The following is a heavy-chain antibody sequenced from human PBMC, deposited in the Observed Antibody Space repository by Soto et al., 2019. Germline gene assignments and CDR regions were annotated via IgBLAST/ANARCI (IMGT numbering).Heavy chain of an antibody. D-gene: IGHD2-2*03. CDR1: GFTFSSYA. V-gene: IGHV3-23*01. Sequence: GGSLRLSCAASGFTFSSYAMSWVRQAPGKGLEWVSAISGSGGSTYYADSVKGRFTISRDNSKNTLYLQMNSLRAEDTAVYYCAKAPVEYWILSEGPHFDYWGQGTLVTVSS. J-gene: IGHJ4*02. CDR3: AKAPVEYWILSEGPHFDY. CDR2: ISGSGGST.